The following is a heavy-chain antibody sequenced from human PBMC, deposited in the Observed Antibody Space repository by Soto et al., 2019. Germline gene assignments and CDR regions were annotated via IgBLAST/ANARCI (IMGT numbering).Heavy chain of an antibody. Sequence: ASVKVSCKASGYTFTGYYMHWVRQAPGQGLEWMGWINPNSGGTNYAQKFQGWVTMTRDTSISTAYMELSRLRSDDTAVYYCARDRFHYDSSGSFDYWGQGTLVTVS. CDR1: GYTFTGYY. CDR3: ARDRFHYDSSGSFDY. D-gene: IGHD3-22*01. V-gene: IGHV1-2*04. J-gene: IGHJ4*02. CDR2: INPNSGGT.